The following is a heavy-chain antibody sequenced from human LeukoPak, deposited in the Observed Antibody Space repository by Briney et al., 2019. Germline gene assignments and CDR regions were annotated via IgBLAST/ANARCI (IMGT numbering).Heavy chain of an antibody. CDR1: GYTFTDYY. V-gene: IGHV1-2*02. D-gene: IGHD2-21*02. CDR2: IGPDSGGT. CDR3: AREFPGDQSLEFDH. J-gene: IGHJ4*02. Sequence: ASVKVSCKASGYTFTDYYMHWVRQAPGQGLEWMGWIGPDSGGTNYAQKFQGRVTMTTDTSISTAYMELRRLRSDDTAVYYCAREFPGDQSLEFDHWGQGTLVTVSS.